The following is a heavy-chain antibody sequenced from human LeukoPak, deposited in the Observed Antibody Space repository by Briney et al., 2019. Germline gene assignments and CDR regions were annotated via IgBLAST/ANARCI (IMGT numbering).Heavy chain of an antibody. D-gene: IGHD1-1*01. CDR1: GGSISNNNYY. CDR2: IYYSGSP. CDR3: ATWRTAKTGFDY. J-gene: IGHJ4*02. V-gene: IGHV4-39*01. Sequence: PSETLSLTCTVSGGSISNNNYYWAWIRQPPGKGLECIGSIYYSGSPYYNPSLKSRVTISVDKSKNQFSLRLSSGTAADTAVYYCATWRTAKTGFDYWGQGTLVTVSS.